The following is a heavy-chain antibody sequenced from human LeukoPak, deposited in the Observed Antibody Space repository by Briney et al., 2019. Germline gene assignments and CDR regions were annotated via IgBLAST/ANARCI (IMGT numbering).Heavy chain of an antibody. Sequence: GGSLRLSCAASGFTFSSYAMSWVRQAPGKGLEWVSAISGSGGSTYYADSVKGRFTISRDNSKNTLYLQMNSLRAEDTAVYYCAKAMARYSSSSADYWGQGTLVTVSS. D-gene: IGHD6-6*01. CDR2: ISGSGGST. J-gene: IGHJ4*02. CDR1: GFTFSSYA. CDR3: AKAMARYSSSSADY. V-gene: IGHV3-23*01.